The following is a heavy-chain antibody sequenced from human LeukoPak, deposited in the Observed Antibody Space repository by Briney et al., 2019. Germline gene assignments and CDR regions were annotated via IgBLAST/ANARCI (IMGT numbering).Heavy chain of an antibody. Sequence: GASVKVSCKASGYTFTKYGIRWVRQAPGQGLEWMGWISTYNGNTNYAQKFQGRVTMTTATATSTVSMELRSLRSDDTAVYHCARDRDTALHPFDYWGQGSLVTVSS. V-gene: IGHV1-18*01. J-gene: IGHJ4*02. CDR3: ARDRDTALHPFDY. CDR1: GYTFTKYG. D-gene: IGHD5-18*01. CDR2: ISTYNGNT.